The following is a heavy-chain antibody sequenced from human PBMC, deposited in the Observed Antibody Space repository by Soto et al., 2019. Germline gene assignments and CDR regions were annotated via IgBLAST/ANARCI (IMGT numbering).Heavy chain of an antibody. CDR1: GYTFTRSG. D-gene: IGHD3-3*01. CDR2: INPDNGNT. V-gene: IGHV1-18*01. J-gene: IGHJ6*02. Sequence: QVQLVQSGAEVKKPGASVKVSCKASGYTFTRSGISWVRQAPGQGLEWLGWINPDNGNTNYAQHLKGRVSLTTDTSTNTAYMDLRSLRSDDTAVYYCARDQGITTFGVYSMYYYGMDVWGQGTTVTVSS. CDR3: ARDQGITTFGVYSMYYYGMDV.